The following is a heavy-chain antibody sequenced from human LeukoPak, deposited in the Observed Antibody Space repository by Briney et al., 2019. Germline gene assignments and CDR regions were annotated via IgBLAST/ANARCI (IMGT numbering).Heavy chain of an antibody. V-gene: IGHV3-23*01. J-gene: IGHJ4*02. CDR3: AKSSSSSVAYYFDY. CDR1: GFTFSSYA. CDR2: ISGGGGTT. D-gene: IGHD6-6*01. Sequence: PGGSLRLSCAASGFTFSSYAMSWVRQAPGKGLALVSAISGGGGTTYYADSVKGRYTISRDDSKNTLYLQMNSLRAEDTAVYYCAKSSSSSVAYYFDYWGQGTLVTVSS.